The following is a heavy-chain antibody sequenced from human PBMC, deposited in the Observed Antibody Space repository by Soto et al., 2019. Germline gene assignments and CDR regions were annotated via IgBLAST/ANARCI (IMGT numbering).Heavy chain of an antibody. CDR1: GFTISNYG. CDR2: ISYGGSRT. CDR3: ATNRVGPCSRSNCFTAIFDCIDA. Sequence: GGSLRLSCAASGFTISNYGMHWVRQAPGKGLEWVAVISYGGSRTYYADSVKGRFTISRDNSKNTLYLQMNSLRTEDTAVYYCATNRVGPCSRSNCFTAIFDCIDAWGQGTTVTVSS. D-gene: IGHD2-2*02. J-gene: IGHJ6*02. V-gene: IGHV3-30*03.